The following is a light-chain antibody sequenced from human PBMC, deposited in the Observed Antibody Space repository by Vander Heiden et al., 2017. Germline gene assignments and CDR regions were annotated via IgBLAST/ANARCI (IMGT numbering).Light chain of an antibody. V-gene: IGKV4-1*01. CDR2: WAS. CDR1: QSVLYSSNNKNY. Sequence: DIVMTQSPDSLAVSLGERATINCKSSQSVLYSSNNKNYLAWYQQKPGQPPKLLIYWASTRESGVPGRFSGSGSGTDFTLTISSLQAEDVAVYYCQQDDSTPWTFGQGTKVEIK. CDR3: QQDDSTPWT. J-gene: IGKJ1*01.